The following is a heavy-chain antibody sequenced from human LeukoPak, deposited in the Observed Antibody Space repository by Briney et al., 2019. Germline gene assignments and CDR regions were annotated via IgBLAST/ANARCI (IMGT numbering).Heavy chain of an antibody. V-gene: IGHV1-2*06. D-gene: IGHD4-17*01. Sequence: ASVKVSCKASGYTFTGYYMHWVRQAPGQGLEWMGRINPNRGGTNYARKFQGRVTMTRDTSISTAYMELSRLRSDDTAVYYCARANLDHGAFYFDYWGQGTLVTVSS. J-gene: IGHJ4*02. CDR2: INPNRGGT. CDR1: GYTFTGYY. CDR3: ARANLDHGAFYFDY.